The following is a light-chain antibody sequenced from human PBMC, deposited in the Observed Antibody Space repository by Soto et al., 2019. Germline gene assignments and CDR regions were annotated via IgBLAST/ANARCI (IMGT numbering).Light chain of an antibody. CDR1: QSVTSSY. CDR2: GAS. J-gene: IGKJ1*01. Sequence: EMVLTQSPGTLSLYPGESATLSCRASQSVTSSYIAWYQQKPGQAPRLLIYGASSRATGIPDRFSGSGSGTDFTLTISSLQSEDFAVYYCQQYNNWPWTFGQATWWIS. CDR3: QQYNNWPWT. V-gene: IGKV3-20*01.